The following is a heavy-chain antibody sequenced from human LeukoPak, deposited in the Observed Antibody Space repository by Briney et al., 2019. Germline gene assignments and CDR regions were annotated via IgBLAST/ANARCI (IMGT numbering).Heavy chain of an antibody. V-gene: IGHV1-2*02. CDR2: INPNSGDT. CDR1: GYTLTGYY. CDR3: AKNPYEYYFDY. Sequence: ASARVSCKASGYTLTGYYMHWLRQAPGQGLEWMGWINPNSGDTNYAQKSQGRVTMTRDTSISTAYMELSRLTSDDTAVYYCAKNPYEYYFDYWGQGTLVTVSS. D-gene: IGHD5-12*01. J-gene: IGHJ4*02.